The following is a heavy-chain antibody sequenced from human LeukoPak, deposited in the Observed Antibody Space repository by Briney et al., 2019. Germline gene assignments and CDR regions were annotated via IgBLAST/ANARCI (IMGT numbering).Heavy chain of an antibody. J-gene: IGHJ4*02. V-gene: IGHV3-7*03. Sequence: GGSLRLSCAASGFPFNAYWMTWVRQAPGKGLEWAANIRQDGDTKYYVDSVKGRFTISGDNAMNSLYLQMNSLRAEDTAIYYCARSLPYGTTWYGRSDFWGQGTLVTVSP. D-gene: IGHD6-13*01. CDR1: GFPFNAYW. CDR2: IRQDGDTK. CDR3: ARSLPYGTTWYGRSDF.